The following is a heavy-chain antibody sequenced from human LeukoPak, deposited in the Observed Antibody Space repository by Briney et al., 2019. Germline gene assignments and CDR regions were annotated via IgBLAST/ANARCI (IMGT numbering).Heavy chain of an antibody. V-gene: IGHV3-15*01. J-gene: IGHJ3*02. CDR1: GFTFSSYG. CDR2: IKSKTDGGTT. Sequence: GGSLRLSCAASGFTFSSYGMHWVRQAPGKGLEWVGRIKSKTDGGTTDYAAPVKGRFTISRDDSKNTLYLQMNGLKTEDTAVYYCTTRRPDAFDIWGQGTMVTVSS. CDR3: TTRRPDAFDI.